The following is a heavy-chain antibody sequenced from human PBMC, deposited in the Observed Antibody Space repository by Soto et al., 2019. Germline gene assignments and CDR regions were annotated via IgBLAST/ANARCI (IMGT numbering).Heavy chain of an antibody. CDR2: INAGNGNT. V-gene: IGHV1-3*01. J-gene: IGHJ4*02. CDR1: GYTFTRYA. Sequence: QVQLVQSGAEVKKPGASVKVSCKASGYTFTRYAMHWVRQAPGQRLEWMGWINAGNGNTKYSQKFQGRVTITRDTSASTAYMELSSLTSEDTAVYYCARDGAVADNPKFDHWGQGTLVTVSS. D-gene: IGHD6-19*01. CDR3: ARDGAVADNPKFDH.